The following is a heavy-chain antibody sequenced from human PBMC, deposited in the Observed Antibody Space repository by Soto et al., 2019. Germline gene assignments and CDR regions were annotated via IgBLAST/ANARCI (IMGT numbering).Heavy chain of an antibody. V-gene: IGHV1-3*01. CDR1: GYTFTSYA. D-gene: IGHD1-26*01. J-gene: IGHJ6*02. Sequence: ESSVKVSCKASGYTFTSYAMHWVRQAPGQRLEWMGWINAGNGNTKYSQKFQGRVTITRDTSASTAYMELSSLRSEDTAVYYCASYRGWWELHSYYYGMDLWGQGTTVTVYS. CDR3: ASYRGWWELHSYYYGMDL. CDR2: INAGNGNT.